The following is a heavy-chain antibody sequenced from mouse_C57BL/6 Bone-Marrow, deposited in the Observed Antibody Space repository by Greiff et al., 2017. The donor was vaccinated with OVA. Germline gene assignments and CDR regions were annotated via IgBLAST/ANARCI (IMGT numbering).Heavy chain of an antibody. CDR2: INPSSGYT. CDR1: GYTFTSYT. Sequence: QVQLQQSGAELARPGASVKMSCKASGYTFTSYTMHWVKQRPGQGLEWIGYINPSSGYTKYNQKFKDKATLTADKSSSTAYMQLSSLTSEDSAVYYCARRGTPPYYAMDYWGQGTSVTVSS. CDR3: ARRGTPPYYAMDY. D-gene: IGHD3-1*01. V-gene: IGHV1-4*01. J-gene: IGHJ4*01.